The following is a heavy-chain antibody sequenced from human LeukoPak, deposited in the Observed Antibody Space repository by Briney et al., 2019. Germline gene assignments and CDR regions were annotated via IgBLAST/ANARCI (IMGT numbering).Heavy chain of an antibody. Sequence: PSETLSLTCAVYGGSFSGYYWSWIRQPPGKGLEWVGEINHSGSTNYNPSLKSRVTISVDTSKNQFSLKLSSVTAADTAVYYCARAKWIQLFFDYWGQGTLVTVSS. D-gene: IGHD5-18*01. CDR1: GGSFSGYY. J-gene: IGHJ4*02. V-gene: IGHV4-34*01. CDR3: ARAKWIQLFFDY. CDR2: INHSGST.